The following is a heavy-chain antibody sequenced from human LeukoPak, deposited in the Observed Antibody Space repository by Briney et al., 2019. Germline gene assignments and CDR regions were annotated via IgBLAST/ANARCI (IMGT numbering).Heavy chain of an antibody. J-gene: IGHJ5*02. CDR1: GYTFTSYD. D-gene: IGHD2-2*01. CDR3: ARGGDIVVVPALNWFDP. CDR2: MNPNSGNT. Sequence: GASVKVSCKASGYTFTSYDINWVRQATGQGLEWMGWMNPNSGNTGYAQKFQGRVTMTRNTSISTAYMELNSLRSEDTAVYYCARGGDIVVVPALNWFDPWGQGTLVTVSS. V-gene: IGHV1-8*01.